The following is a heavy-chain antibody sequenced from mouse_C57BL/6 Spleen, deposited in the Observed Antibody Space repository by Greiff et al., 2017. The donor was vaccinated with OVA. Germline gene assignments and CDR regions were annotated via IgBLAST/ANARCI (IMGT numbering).Heavy chain of an antibody. V-gene: IGHV1-61*01. CDR3: ATLGYSNYFFDY. Sequence: QVQLQQPGAELVRPGSSVKLSCKASGYTFTSYWMDWVKQRPGQGLEWIGNIYPSDSETHYNQKFKDKATLTVDKSSSTAYMQLGSLTSEDSAVYYCATLGYSNYFFDYWGQGTTLTVSS. D-gene: IGHD2-5*01. CDR1: GYTFTSYW. CDR2: IYPSDSET. J-gene: IGHJ2*01.